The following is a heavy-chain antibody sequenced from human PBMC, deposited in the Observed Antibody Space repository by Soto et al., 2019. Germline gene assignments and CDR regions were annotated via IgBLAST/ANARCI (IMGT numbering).Heavy chain of an antibody. V-gene: IGHV1-69*13. CDR3: ARDSQRITIFGVVISYYYGMDV. Sequence: SVKVSFKASGGTFSSYAISWVRQAPGQGLEWMGGIIPIFGTANYAQKFQGRVTITADESTSTAYMELSSLRSEDTAVYYCARDSQRITIFGVVISYYYGMDVWGQGTTVTVSS. CDR2: IIPIFGTA. J-gene: IGHJ6*02. D-gene: IGHD3-3*01. CDR1: GGTFSSYA.